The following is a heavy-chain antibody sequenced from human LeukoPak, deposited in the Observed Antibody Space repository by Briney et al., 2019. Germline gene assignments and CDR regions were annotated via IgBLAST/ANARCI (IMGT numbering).Heavy chain of an antibody. CDR3: GKSMDV. CDR1: GLTLSNYW. CDR2: IKKDGSEK. J-gene: IGHJ6*02. Sequence: PGGSLRLSCAASGLTLSNYWMSWVRQAPGKGLEWVANIKKDGSEKYYVDSVKGRFTISRDNTKNSLYLQMNSLRVEDTAVYYCGKSMDVWGQGTTVTVSS. V-gene: IGHV3-7*01.